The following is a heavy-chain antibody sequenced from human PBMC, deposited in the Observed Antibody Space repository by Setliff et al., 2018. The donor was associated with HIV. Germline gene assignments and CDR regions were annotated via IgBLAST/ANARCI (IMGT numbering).Heavy chain of an antibody. D-gene: IGHD3-9*01. CDR3: ARYKCIHFACVGLDI. CDR2: IHYSGIT. V-gene: IGHV4-59*11. CDR1: RESINGHW. J-gene: IGHJ3*02. Sequence: SETLSLTCTVPRESINGHWWSWIRQPPGKGLEWTGSIHYSGITHYNPSLKSRLTMSVDTSKNKSPLKLTSVSAADTAVYYCARYKCIHFACVGLDIWGQGTVVTVSS.